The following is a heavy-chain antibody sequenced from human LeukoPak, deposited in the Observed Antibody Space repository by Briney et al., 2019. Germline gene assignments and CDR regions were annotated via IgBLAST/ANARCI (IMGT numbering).Heavy chain of an antibody. V-gene: IGHV4-59*01. CDR1: GGSISSYY. Sequence: NPSETLSLTCTVSGGSISSYYWSWIRQPPGKRLEWIGYIYYSGSTNYNPSLKSRVTISVDTSKNQFSLKLSSVTAADTAVYYCARGGSGPDYYDSSGYFLVYWGQGTLVTVSS. J-gene: IGHJ4*02. D-gene: IGHD3-22*01. CDR3: ARGGSGPDYYDSSGYFLVY. CDR2: IYYSGST.